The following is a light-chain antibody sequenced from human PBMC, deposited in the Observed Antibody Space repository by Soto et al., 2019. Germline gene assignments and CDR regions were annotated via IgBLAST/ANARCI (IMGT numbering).Light chain of an antibody. CDR3: SSYVGTNSYV. J-gene: IGLJ1*01. Sequence: QSALTQPPSASGSPGQSVTISCTGTSSDVGGYNYVSWYQHHPGKAPKLIIYEVYKRPSGVPDRFSGSKSGNTAALTVSGLPDEDEADYYCSSYVGTNSYVFGTGTKLTVL. CDR2: EVY. CDR1: SSDVGGYNY. V-gene: IGLV2-8*01.